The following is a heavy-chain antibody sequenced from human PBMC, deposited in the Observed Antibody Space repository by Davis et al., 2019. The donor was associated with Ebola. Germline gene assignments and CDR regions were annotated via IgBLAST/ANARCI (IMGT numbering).Heavy chain of an antibody. Sequence: ASVKVSCKTSGYTFTNYATHWVRQAPGQSLEWMAWINAGNGNTKYSQKLQGRVAIIRDTSASTAFMELSSLGSEDTAVYYCAKVSAGDYYYYGMDVWGQGTTVTVSS. CDR3: AKVSAGDYYYYGMDV. J-gene: IGHJ6*02. V-gene: IGHV1-3*01. CDR2: INAGNGNT. CDR1: GYTFTNYA. D-gene: IGHD4-17*01.